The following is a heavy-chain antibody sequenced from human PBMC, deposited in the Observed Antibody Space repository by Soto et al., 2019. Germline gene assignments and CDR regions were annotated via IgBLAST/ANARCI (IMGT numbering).Heavy chain of an antibody. CDR2: IWHDGSNK. CDR3: AKDGPNWWRDFDY. Sequence: QVQLVESGGDVVQPGTSLTLSCAASGFTFSTYGMHWVRQAPGKGLEWVAVIWHDGSNKYYGDSVKGRFTISRDNSKNTLFLQMNSLRAEETAVYFCAKDGPNWWRDFDYWGQGTLVTVSS. V-gene: IGHV3-33*06. CDR1: GFTFSTYG. D-gene: IGHD2-8*02. J-gene: IGHJ4*02.